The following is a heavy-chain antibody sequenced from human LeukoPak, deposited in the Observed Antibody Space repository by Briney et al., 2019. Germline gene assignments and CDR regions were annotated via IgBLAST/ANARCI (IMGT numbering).Heavy chain of an antibody. CDR2: IIPIFGTA. J-gene: IGHJ4*02. CDR1: GGTFSSYA. D-gene: IGHD1-26*01. V-gene: IGHV1-69*05. Sequence: GASVKVSCKASGGTFSSYAISWVRQAPGQGLEWMGGIIPIFGTANYAQKFQGRVTITTDESTSTAYMELSSLGSEDTAVYYCARDRAQGISDWGQGTLVTVSS. CDR3: ARDRAQGISD.